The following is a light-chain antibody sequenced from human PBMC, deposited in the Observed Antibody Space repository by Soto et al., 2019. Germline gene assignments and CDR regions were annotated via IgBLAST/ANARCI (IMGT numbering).Light chain of an antibody. CDR1: QSVSSSY. Sequence: EIVLTQSPGTLSLSPGERATLSCRASQSVSSSYLAWYQQKPGQAPRLLIYGASSRATGIPDRFSGSGSGTDFTLTISRLEPEDLAVYYCQQYGFTFGGGTKVEIK. J-gene: IGKJ4*01. CDR2: GAS. CDR3: QQYGFT. V-gene: IGKV3-20*01.